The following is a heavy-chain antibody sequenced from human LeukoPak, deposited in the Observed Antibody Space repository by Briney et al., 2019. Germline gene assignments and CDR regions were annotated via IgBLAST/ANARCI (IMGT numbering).Heavy chain of an antibody. CDR3: ARVYSTNYYGSGDRPFLFDY. D-gene: IGHD3-10*01. J-gene: IGHJ4*02. V-gene: IGHV1-18*01. CDR2: ISTYYGNT. Sequence: ASVKVSCKASGGTFSSYAISWVRQAPGQGLEWMGGISTYYGNTNYAQKLQDRVTMTTDTSTSTAYMELTSLRSDDTAVYYCARVYSTNYYGSGDRPFLFDYWGQGTVVTVSS. CDR1: GGTFSSYA.